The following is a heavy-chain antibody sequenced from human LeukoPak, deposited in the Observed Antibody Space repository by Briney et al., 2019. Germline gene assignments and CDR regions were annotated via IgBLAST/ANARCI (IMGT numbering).Heavy chain of an antibody. CDR3: ARSPEPIVKYYYGMDI. CDR1: GDSVSSNSAA. V-gene: IGHV6-1*01. Sequence: SQTLSLTCAISGDSVSSNSAAWNWIRQSPSRGLVWLGRTYYRSKWYNDYAPSVESRITINPDTSKNHFSLQLNSVTPEDTAVYYCARSPEPIVKYYYGMDIWGKGTTVTVSS. J-gene: IGHJ6*04. D-gene: IGHD1-14*01. CDR2: TYYRSKWYN.